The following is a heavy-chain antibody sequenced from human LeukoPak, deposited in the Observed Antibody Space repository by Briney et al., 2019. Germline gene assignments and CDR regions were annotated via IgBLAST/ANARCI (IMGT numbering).Heavy chain of an antibody. Sequence: PGGSLRLSCAASGFTFSSYWMHWVRQAPGRGLEWVSAISGSGGSTYYADSVKGRFTISRDNSKNTLYLQMNSLRAEDTAVYYCAKTGAVAGIIDFDYWGQGTLVTVSS. CDR1: GFTFSSYW. V-gene: IGHV3-23*01. CDR2: ISGSGGST. J-gene: IGHJ4*02. CDR3: AKTGAVAGIIDFDY. D-gene: IGHD6-19*01.